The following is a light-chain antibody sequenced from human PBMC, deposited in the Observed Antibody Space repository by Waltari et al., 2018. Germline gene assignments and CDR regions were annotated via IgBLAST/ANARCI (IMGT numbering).Light chain of an antibody. CDR3: AAWDDTLSGVV. V-gene: IGLV1-44*01. CDR2: RSN. CDR1: NSNIGSNS. J-gene: IGLJ2*01. Sequence: SGSNSNIGSNSVNWYQHLPGTAPRLLIYRSNERPSRVPDRFSGSKSGTSASLAISGLQSEDEADYYCAAWDDTLSGVVFGGGTKLTVL.